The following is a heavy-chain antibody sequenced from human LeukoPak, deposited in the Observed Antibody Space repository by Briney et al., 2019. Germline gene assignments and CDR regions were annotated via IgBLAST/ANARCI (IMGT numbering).Heavy chain of an antibody. J-gene: IGHJ4*02. CDR2: ISGNSGGST. Sequence: PGGSLRLSCAASEFTFSSHAMNWVRQAPGKGLEWVSTISGNSGGSTYYADSVKGRFTISRDNSKNTLFLQLNSLRAEDTAVYYCAKTKGIAVTGAPRDLDYWGQGTLVTVSS. CDR1: EFTFSSHA. D-gene: IGHD6-19*01. CDR3: AKTKGIAVTGAPRDLDY. V-gene: IGHV3-23*01.